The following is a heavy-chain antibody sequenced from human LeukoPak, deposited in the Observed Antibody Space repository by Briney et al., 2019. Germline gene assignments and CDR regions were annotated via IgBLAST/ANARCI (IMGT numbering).Heavy chain of an antibody. CDR2: IYHSGST. J-gene: IGHJ4*02. CDR1: GYSISSGYY. V-gene: IGHV4-38-2*02. CDR3: ARAGTMVRGVTYFDY. D-gene: IGHD3-10*01. Sequence: SETLSLTCTVSGYSISSGYYWGWIRQPPGKGLEWIGSIYHSGSTYYNPSLKSRVTISVDTSKNQFSLKLSSVTAADTAVYYCARAGTMVRGVTYFDYWGQGTLVTVSS.